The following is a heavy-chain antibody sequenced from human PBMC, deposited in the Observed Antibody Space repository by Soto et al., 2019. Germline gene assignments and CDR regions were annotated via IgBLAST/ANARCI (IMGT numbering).Heavy chain of an antibody. CDR3: VRMETFGSLNWFDP. CDR2: INPSGGST. D-gene: IGHD3-16*01. CDR1: GYTFTSYY. V-gene: IGHV1-46*01. J-gene: IGHJ5*02. Sequence: ASVKVSCKASGYTFTSYYMHWVRQAPGQGLEWMGIINPSGGSTSYAQKFQGRVTMTRDTSTSTAYMELNNLRSDDTAIYYCVRMETFGSLNWFDPWGQGTLVTVSS.